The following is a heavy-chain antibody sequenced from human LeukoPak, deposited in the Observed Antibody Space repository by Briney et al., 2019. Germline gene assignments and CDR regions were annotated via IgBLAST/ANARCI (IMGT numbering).Heavy chain of an antibody. D-gene: IGHD6-13*01. J-gene: IGHJ4*02. CDR3: AKDREGIAAAYFDY. CDR1: GFTFSSYA. V-gene: IGHV3-23*01. Sequence: GGSLSLSCAASGFTFSSYAMSWVRPAPGKGLEWVSAISGSGGSTYYADSVKGRFTISRDNSKNTLYLQMNSLRAEDTAVYYCAKDREGIAAAYFDYWGQGTLVTVSS. CDR2: ISGSGGST.